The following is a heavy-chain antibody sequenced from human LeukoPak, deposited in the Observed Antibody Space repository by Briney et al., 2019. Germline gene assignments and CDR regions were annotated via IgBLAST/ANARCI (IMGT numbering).Heavy chain of an antibody. V-gene: IGHV4-39*01. CDR1: GGSISSSSYY. CDR2: IYYSGST. CDR3: ARRERFACWFDP. D-gene: IGHD3-10*01. J-gene: IGHJ5*02. Sequence: PSETLSPTCTVSGGSISSSSYYWGWIRQPPGKGLEWIGSIYYSGSTYYNPSLKSRVTISVDTSKNQSSLKLSSVTAADTAVYYCARRERFACWFDPWGQGTLVTVSS.